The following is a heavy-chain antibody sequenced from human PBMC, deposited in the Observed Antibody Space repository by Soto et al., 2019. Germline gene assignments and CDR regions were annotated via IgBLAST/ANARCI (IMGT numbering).Heavy chain of an antibody. J-gene: IGHJ5*02. V-gene: IGHV4-30-4*01. CDR3: ACSPRQGYSGSNWFDP. CDR2: IYYSGST. Sequence: QVQLQESGPGLVKPSQTLSLTCTVSGGSISSGDYYWSWIRQPPGKGLEWIGYIYYSGSTYYNPSLKSRVTISVDTSKNQFSLKLSSVTAADTAVYYCACSPRQGYSGSNWFDPWGQGTLVTVSS. CDR1: GGSISSGDYY. D-gene: IGHD3-10*01.